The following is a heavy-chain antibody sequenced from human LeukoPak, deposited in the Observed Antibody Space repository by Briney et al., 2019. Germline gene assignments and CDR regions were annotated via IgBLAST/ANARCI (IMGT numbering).Heavy chain of an antibody. CDR2: IWYDGSNK. J-gene: IGHJ3*02. Sequence: GGSLRLSCAASGFTFSSYGMHWVRQAPGKGLEWLAVIWYDGSNKYYADSVKGRFTISRDNSKNTLYLQMNSLRAEDTAVYYCARDFLLSPGSIDIWGQGTMVTVSS. CDR3: ARDFLLSPGSIDI. CDR1: GFTFSSYG. D-gene: IGHD2-2*01. V-gene: IGHV3-33*01.